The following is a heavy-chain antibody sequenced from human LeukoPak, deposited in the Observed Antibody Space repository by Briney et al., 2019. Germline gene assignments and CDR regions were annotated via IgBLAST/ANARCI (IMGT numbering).Heavy chain of an antibody. J-gene: IGHJ4*02. Sequence: GGSLRLSCAASGFTFRSYAMTWVRQAPGKGLEWVSGISGSGGSPYYADSVKGRFTISRDNSKNTLYLQMNSLRAEDTAVYYCAKVQDGLRLGKGFDYWGQGTLVTVSS. CDR3: AKVQDGLRLGKGFDY. CDR2: ISGSGGSP. CDR1: GFTFRSYA. D-gene: IGHD3-16*01. V-gene: IGHV3-23*01.